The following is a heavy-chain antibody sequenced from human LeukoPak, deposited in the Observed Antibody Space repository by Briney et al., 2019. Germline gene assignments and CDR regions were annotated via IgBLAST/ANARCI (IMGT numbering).Heavy chain of an antibody. CDR3: AKDRGSSSGFDY. V-gene: IGHV3-21*01. D-gene: IGHD6-6*01. CDR1: GFTFSTYS. Sequence: GGSLRLSCAASGFTFSTYSMNWLRLAPGKGLEWVSSISPDSNYKYYVDSVKGRFTISRDNAKSSLYLQMNSLRAEDTAVYYCAKDRGSSSGFDYWGQGTLVTVSS. CDR2: ISPDSNYK. J-gene: IGHJ4*02.